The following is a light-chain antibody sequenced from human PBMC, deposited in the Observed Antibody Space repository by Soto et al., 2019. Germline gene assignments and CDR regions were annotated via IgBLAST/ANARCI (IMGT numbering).Light chain of an antibody. J-gene: IGLJ1*01. V-gene: IGLV2-23*02. Sequence: QAVLTQPASVSGSPGQSITISCTGTSSDVGGYDLVSWYQQNPDKAPKLLIYEVTKRPSGISDRFSGSQSGNTASLTISGLQAEDEADYYCCSYAGSRIPFVFGTGTKVTVL. CDR3: CSYAGSRIPFV. CDR2: EVT. CDR1: SSDVGGYDL.